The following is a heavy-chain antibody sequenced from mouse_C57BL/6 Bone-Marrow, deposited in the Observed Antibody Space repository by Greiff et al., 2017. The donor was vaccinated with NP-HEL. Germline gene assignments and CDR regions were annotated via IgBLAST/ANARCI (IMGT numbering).Heavy chain of an antibody. V-gene: IGHV1-55*01. CDR3: ARPLYSSSLYYFDY. CDR1: GYTFTSYW. J-gene: IGHJ2*01. D-gene: IGHD1-1*01. CDR2: IYPGSGST. Sequence: QVQLQQPVSELVKTGASVKMSCKASGYTFTSYWITWVKQRPGQGLEWIGDIYPGSGSTNYNEKFKSKATLTVDTSSSTAYMQLSSLTSEDSAVYYCARPLYSSSLYYFDYWGQGTTLTVSS.